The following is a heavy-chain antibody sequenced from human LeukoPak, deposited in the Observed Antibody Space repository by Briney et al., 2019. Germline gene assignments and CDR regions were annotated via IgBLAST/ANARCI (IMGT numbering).Heavy chain of an antibody. CDR1: GFTFSSNY. V-gene: IGHV3-53*01. CDR2: IYSGGST. D-gene: IGHD6-6*01. J-gene: IGHJ6*03. Sequence: GGSLRLSCAASGFTFSSNYMSWVRQAPGKGLEWVSVIYSGGSTYYADSVRGRVTISRDNSTNTLYLQMSSLRAEDTAVYYSASEAARRYYYYMVVWGKGTTVTVSS. CDR3: ASEAARRYYYYMVV.